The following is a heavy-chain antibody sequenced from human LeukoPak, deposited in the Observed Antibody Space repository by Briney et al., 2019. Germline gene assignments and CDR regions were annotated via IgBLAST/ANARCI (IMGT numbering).Heavy chain of an antibody. CDR2: ISSSSSYI. J-gene: IGHJ4*02. Sequence: GGSLRLSCAASGFTFSSYSMTWVRQAPGKGLEWVSSISSSSSYIYYADSVKGRFTISRDNAKNSLYLQMNSLRAEDTAVYYCASYDSSGYFLPNWGQGTLVTVSS. D-gene: IGHD3-22*01. CDR3: ASYDSSGYFLPN. V-gene: IGHV3-21*01. CDR1: GFTFSSYS.